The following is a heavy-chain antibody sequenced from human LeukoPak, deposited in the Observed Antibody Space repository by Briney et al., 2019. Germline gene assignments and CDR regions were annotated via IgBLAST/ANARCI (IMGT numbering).Heavy chain of an antibody. Sequence: ASVKVSCKASEYTFTNYYIHWVRQAPGQGLEWMGVINPSGGSTSYAQKFQGRVTMTRDTSTSTVYMELSSLRSEDTAVYYCARGPHWDPHFDYWGQGTLVTVSS. V-gene: IGHV1-46*01. J-gene: IGHJ4*02. CDR3: ARGPHWDPHFDY. CDR2: INPSGGST. D-gene: IGHD7-27*01. CDR1: EYTFTNYY.